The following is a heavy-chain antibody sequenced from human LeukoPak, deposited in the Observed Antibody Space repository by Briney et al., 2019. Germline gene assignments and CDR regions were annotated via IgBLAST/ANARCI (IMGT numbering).Heavy chain of an antibody. V-gene: IGHV1-2*02. J-gene: IGHJ4*02. CDR1: GYTFTDYY. Sequence: ASVKVSCKASGYTFTDYYIHWVRQAPGQGLEWMGWINPNSGGTNYAQKFQGRVTMTRDTSISTVYVELSRLRSDDTAVYYCARDAAMAVAGRFDYWGQGTLVTVSS. CDR2: INPNSGGT. D-gene: IGHD6-19*01. CDR3: ARDAAMAVAGRFDY.